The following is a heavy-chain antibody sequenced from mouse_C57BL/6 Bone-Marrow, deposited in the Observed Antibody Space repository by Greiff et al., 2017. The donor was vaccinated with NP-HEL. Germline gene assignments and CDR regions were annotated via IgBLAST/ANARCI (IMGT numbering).Heavy chain of an antibody. D-gene: IGHD1-1*01. Sequence: VQLKESGAELARPGASVKLSCKASGYTFTSYGISWVKQRTGQGLEWIGELYPRSGNTYYNEKFKGKATLTADKSSSTAYMELRSLTSEDSAVYFCARWDYGSSYEYFDYWGQGTTLTVSS. CDR3: ARWDYGSSYEYFDY. V-gene: IGHV1-81*01. J-gene: IGHJ2*01. CDR2: LYPRSGNT. CDR1: GYTFTSYG.